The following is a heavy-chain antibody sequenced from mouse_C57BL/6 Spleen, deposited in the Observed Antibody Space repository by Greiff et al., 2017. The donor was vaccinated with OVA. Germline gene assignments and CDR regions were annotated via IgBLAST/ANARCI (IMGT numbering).Heavy chain of an antibody. CDR2: INPGSGGT. D-gene: IGHD2-14*01. CDR1: GYAFTNYL. V-gene: IGHV1-54*01. CDR3: ARIGGAMDY. J-gene: IGHJ4*01. Sequence: QVQLQQSGAELVRPGTSVKVSCKASGYAFTNYLIEWVKQRPGQGLEWIGVINPGSGGTKYNEKFKGKATLTADKSSSTAYMQLSSLTSEDSAVYFCARIGGAMDYWGQGTSVTVSS.